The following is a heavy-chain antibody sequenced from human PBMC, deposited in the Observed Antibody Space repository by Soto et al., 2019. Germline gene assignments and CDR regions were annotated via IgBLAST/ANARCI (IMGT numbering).Heavy chain of an antibody. Sequence: GGSLRLSCAASGFTFSSYSMNWVRQAPGKGLEWVSSISSSSSYIYYADSVKGRFTISRDNAKNSLYLQMNSLRAEDTAVYYCARDPGLAGRLYYFDYWGQGTLVTVSS. CDR1: GFTFSSYS. CDR2: ISSSSSYI. V-gene: IGHV3-21*01. CDR3: ARDPGLAGRLYYFDY. J-gene: IGHJ4*02. D-gene: IGHD3-10*01.